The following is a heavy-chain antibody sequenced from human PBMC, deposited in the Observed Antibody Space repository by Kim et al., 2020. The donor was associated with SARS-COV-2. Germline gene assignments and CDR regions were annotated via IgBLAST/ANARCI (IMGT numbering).Heavy chain of an antibody. V-gene: IGHV3-30*18. Sequence: GGSLRLSCAASGFNFRNYGMHWVRQATGKGLEWVAIISYDGSIGYYADSVKGRFTISKDNSRNTLSLEMNSLRAEDTGVYYCAKDLEMTRFDYWGQGALVTVSS. D-gene: IGHD4-17*01. J-gene: IGHJ4*02. CDR3: AKDLEMTRFDY. CDR2: ISYDGSIG. CDR1: GFNFRNYG.